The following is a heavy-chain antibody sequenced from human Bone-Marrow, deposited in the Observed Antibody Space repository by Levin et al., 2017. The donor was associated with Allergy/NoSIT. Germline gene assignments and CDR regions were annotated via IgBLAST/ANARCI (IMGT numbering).Heavy chain of an antibody. Sequence: GGSLRLSCAASGFTFSNAWMSWVRQAPGKGLEWVGRIKSKTDDGTTDYAAPVKGRFTISRDDSKDTVYLQMNSLKTEDTAVYYCTTDGAYWDQGTLVTVSS. V-gene: IGHV3-15*05. CDR3: TTDGAY. D-gene: IGHD4/OR15-4a*01. CDR2: IKSKTDDGTT. CDR1: GFTFSNAW. J-gene: IGHJ4*02.